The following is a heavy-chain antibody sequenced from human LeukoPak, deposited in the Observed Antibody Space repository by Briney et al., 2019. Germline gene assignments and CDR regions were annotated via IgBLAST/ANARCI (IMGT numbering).Heavy chain of an antibody. D-gene: IGHD3-10*01. V-gene: IGHV3-21*01. CDR3: AKEFPSPIDGMDV. CDR2: ISSGSGGHI. CDR1: GFTFSSYA. J-gene: IGHJ6*02. Sequence: GGSLRLSCAASGFTFSSYAMSWLRQAPGKGLEWISSISSGSGGHILYVDSVKGRFTISRDNAKNSLYLQMDSLTAEDTAVYYCAKEFPSPIDGMDVWGQGTTVTVSS.